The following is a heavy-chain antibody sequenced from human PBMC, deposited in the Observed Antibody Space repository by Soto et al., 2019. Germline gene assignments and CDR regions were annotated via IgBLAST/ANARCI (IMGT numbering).Heavy chain of an antibody. CDR3: VRQPGGVATPGDDY. V-gene: IGHV1-8*01. Sequence: QVQLVQSGAEVKKPAASVKVSCEASGYPFSAFDINWVRQAAGQGLEWMGWMNPDSGDTAFAQRFQDRITMTRSTSISTAYVELSRLTSDDTAVYYCVRQPGGVATPGDDYWGQGTLVTVSS. J-gene: IGHJ4*02. CDR1: GYPFSAFD. D-gene: IGHD2-15*01. CDR2: MNPDSGDT.